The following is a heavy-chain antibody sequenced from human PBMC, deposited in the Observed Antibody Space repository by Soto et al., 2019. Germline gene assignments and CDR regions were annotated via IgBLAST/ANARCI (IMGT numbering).Heavy chain of an antibody. CDR3: ARAIAAAGLYYYYGMDV. V-gene: IGHV3-48*03. D-gene: IGHD6-13*01. CDR2: ISSSGSTI. Sequence: GGSLRLSCAASGFTFSSYEMNWFRQAPGKGLEWVSYISSSGSTIYYADSVKGRFTISRDNAKNSLYLQMNSLRAEDTAVYYCARAIAAAGLYYYYGMDVWGQGTTVTVSS. J-gene: IGHJ6*02. CDR1: GFTFSSYE.